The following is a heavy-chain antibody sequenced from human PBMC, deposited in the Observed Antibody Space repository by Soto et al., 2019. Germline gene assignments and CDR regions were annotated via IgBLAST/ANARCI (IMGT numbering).Heavy chain of an antibody. CDR1: GFTFSSYA. D-gene: IGHD2-2*01. CDR2: ISGSGGST. J-gene: IGHJ6*02. CDR3: AKEVVVVPAANRNYYGMDV. Sequence: GESLKISCAASGFTFSSYAMSWVRQAPGKGLEWVSAISGSGGSTYYADSVKGRFTISRDNSKNTLYLQMNSLRAEDTAVYYCAKEVVVVPAANRNYYGMDVWGQGTTVTVSS. V-gene: IGHV3-23*01.